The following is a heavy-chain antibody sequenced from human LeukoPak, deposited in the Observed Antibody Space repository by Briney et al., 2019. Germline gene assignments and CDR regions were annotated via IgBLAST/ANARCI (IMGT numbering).Heavy chain of an antibody. CDR3: ANLKYSSSSGAEYFQH. J-gene: IGHJ1*01. CDR2: ISGSGGST. Sequence: PGGSLRLSCAASGFTFSSYAMSWVRQAPGKGLEWVSAISGSGGSTYYADSVKGRFTISRDNSKNTLYLQMNSLRAEDTAVYYCANLKYSSSSGAEYFQHWGQGTLVTVSS. D-gene: IGHD6-6*01. V-gene: IGHV3-23*01. CDR1: GFTFSSYA.